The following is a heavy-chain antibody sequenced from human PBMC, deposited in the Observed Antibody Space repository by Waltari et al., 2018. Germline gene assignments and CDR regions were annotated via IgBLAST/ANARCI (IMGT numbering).Heavy chain of an antibody. J-gene: IGHJ4*02. D-gene: IGHD1-26*01. Sequence: GSCKASGYIFTDSYMHWVRQAPGQGLEWMGRLNPKSGGTNYAQKFQGRVTMTRDTSISTAYMELSRLRSDDTAVYYCARVGATKTDYWGQGTLVTVSS. V-gene: IGHV1-2*06. CDR1: GYIFTDSY. CDR2: LNPKSGGT. CDR3: ARVGATKTDY.